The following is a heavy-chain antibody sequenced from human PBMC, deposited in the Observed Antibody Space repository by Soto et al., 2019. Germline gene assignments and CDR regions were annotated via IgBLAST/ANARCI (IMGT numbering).Heavy chain of an antibody. D-gene: IGHD4-17*01. CDR1: GYYFPIYC. Sequence: GESLKMSCNGPGYYFPIYCIGLVLQMPGKGLEWMGIFYPCDSDTRYSPSFQGQVTISADRSISTAYLQWSSLKPSDTAMYYCARQGNGAEGFDYWGQGTLVTVSS. V-gene: IGHV5-51*01. CDR2: FYPCDSDT. J-gene: IGHJ4*02. CDR3: ARQGNGAEGFDY.